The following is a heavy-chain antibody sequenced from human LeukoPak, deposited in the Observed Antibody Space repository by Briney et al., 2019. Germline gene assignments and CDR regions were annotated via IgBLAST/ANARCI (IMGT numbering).Heavy chain of an antibody. D-gene: IGHD3-10*01. Sequence: GGSLRLSCAASGFTFSSYWMSWVRQAPGKGLEWVANIKQDGSEKYYVDSVEGRFTISRDNAKNSPYLQMNSLRAEDTAVYYCARVGITMVRGAEFDYWGQGTLVTVSS. CDR3: ARVGITMVRGAEFDY. CDR1: GFTFSSYW. J-gene: IGHJ4*02. V-gene: IGHV3-7*01. CDR2: IKQDGSEK.